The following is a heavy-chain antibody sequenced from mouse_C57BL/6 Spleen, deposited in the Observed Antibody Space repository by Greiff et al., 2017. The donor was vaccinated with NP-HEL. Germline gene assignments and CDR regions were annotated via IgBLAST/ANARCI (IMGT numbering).Heavy chain of an antibody. CDR1: GFTFTDYY. D-gene: IGHD1-1*01. J-gene: IGHJ2*01. CDR3: ARYIFDYYGSSHYFDY. CDR2: IRNKANGYTT. V-gene: IGHV7-3*01. Sequence: DVMLVESGGGLVQPGGSLSLSCAASGFTFTDYYMSWVRQPPGKALEWLGFIRNKANGYTTEYSASVKGRFTISRDNSQSILYLQMNALRAEDSATYYCARYIFDYYGSSHYFDYWGQGTTLTVSS.